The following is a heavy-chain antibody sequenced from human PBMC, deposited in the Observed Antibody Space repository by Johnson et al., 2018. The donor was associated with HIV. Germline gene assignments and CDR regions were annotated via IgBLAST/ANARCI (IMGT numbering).Heavy chain of an antibody. D-gene: IGHD6-13*01. Sequence: VQLVESGGGVVQPGRSLRLSCAASGFTFSSYAMHWVRQAPGKGLEWVAVISYDGSNKYYADSVKGRFTISRDNSKNTLYVQMNSLRAEDTAVYYCARDSASGQQLVNSDAFDIWGQGTMVTVSS. J-gene: IGHJ3*02. CDR2: ISYDGSNK. CDR3: ARDSASGQQLVNSDAFDI. CDR1: GFTFSSYA. V-gene: IGHV3-30*04.